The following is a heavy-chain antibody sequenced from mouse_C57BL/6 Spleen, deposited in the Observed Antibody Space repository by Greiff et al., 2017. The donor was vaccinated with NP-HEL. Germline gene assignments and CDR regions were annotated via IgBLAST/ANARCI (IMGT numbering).Heavy chain of an antibody. V-gene: IGHV1-59*01. Sequence: QVQLQQPGAELVRPGTSVKLSCKASGYTFTSYWMHWVKQRPGQGLEWIGVIDPSDSYTNYNQKFKGKATLTVDTSSSTAYMQLSSLTSEDSAVYYCAKGPGLPDFDYWGQGTTLTVSS. CDR1: GYTFTSYW. CDR3: AKGPGLPDFDY. J-gene: IGHJ2*01. CDR2: IDPSDSYT. D-gene: IGHD2-4*01.